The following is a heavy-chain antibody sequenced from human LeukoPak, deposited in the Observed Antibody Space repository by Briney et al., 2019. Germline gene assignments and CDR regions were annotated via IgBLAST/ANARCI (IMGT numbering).Heavy chain of an antibody. CDR1: GGSFTFTSHA. Sequence: SVKVSCKASGGSFTFTSHAISWVRQAPGQGLEWMGGLIPIYGSANYAQKFQGRVTIASDESTRTVYMELSSLRPEDSAVYYCAGFFYDNSGDAFDLWGQGTMVTVSS. D-gene: IGHD3-22*01. V-gene: IGHV1-69*13. CDR3: AGFFYDNSGDAFDL. CDR2: LIPIYGSA. J-gene: IGHJ3*01.